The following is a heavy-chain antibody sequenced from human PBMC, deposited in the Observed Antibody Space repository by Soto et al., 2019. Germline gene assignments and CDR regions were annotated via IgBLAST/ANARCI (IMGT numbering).Heavy chain of an antibody. V-gene: IGHV5-51*01. J-gene: IGHJ4*02. D-gene: IGHD6-13*01. CDR3: ARIEGHSSSWYYFDS. CDR1: GYSFTNYW. Sequence: GESLKISCKGSGYSFTNYWIGWVRQMPGKGLEWMGIIYPGDSDTRYSPSFQGQVTISADKSISAAYLQWSSLRASDTAMYYCARIEGHSSSWYYFDSWGQGTLVTVSS. CDR2: IYPGDSDT.